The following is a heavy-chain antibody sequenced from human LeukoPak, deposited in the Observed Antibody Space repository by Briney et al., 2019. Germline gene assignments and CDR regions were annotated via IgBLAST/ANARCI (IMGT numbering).Heavy chain of an antibody. D-gene: IGHD2-8*01. CDR1: GFTFSSYA. V-gene: IGHV3-23*01. Sequence: GGSLRLSCAASGFTFSSYAMSWVRQAPGKGLEWVSAISGSGGSTYYADSVKGRFTISRDNSKNTLYLQMNSLRAEDTAVYYCAKDKVYTRALSYFDYWGQGTLVTVSS. CDR3: AKDKVYTRALSYFDY. J-gene: IGHJ4*02. CDR2: ISGSGGST.